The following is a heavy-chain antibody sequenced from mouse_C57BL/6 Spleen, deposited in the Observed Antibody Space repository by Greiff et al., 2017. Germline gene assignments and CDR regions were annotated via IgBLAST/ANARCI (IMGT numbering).Heavy chain of an antibody. CDR1: GYSITSGYY. D-gene: IGHD2-2*01. J-gene: IGHJ3*01. CDR3: ANFYYGYDAFAY. Sequence: EVKLMESGPGLVKPSQSLSLTCSVTGYSITSGYYWNWIRQFPGNKLEWMGYISYDGSNNYNPSLKNRISITRDTSQHQFFLKLNSVPTEDTATYYCANFYYGYDAFAYWGQGTLVTVSA. V-gene: IGHV3-6*01. CDR2: ISYDGSN.